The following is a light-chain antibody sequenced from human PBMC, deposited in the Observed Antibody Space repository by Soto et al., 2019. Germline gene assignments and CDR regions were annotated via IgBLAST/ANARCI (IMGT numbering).Light chain of an antibody. CDR3: QSYDTSLSGARV. V-gene: IGLV1-40*01. CDR2: GST. J-gene: IGLJ1*01. Sequence: QCVLTHPPSGSGVQGQGGTISCTGGSSNIGAGYDVNWYQQFPGTVPRLLIYGSTNRPSGVPDRFSGSKSGTSASLAITGLQAEDEAHYHCQSYDTSLSGARVFGTGTKVTVL. CDR1: SSNIGAGYD.